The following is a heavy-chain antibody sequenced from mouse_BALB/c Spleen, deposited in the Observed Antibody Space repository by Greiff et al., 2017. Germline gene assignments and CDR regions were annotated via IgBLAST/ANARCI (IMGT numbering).Heavy chain of an antibody. CDR2: ISYDGSN. J-gene: IGHJ3*01. D-gene: IGHD2-4*01. CDR3: APIYYDYGWFAY. V-gene: IGHV3-6*02. CDR1: GYSITSGYY. Sequence: EVQLQESGPGLVKPSQSLSLTCSVTGYSITSGYYWNWIRQFPGNKLEWMGYISYDGSNNYNPSLKNRISITRDTSKNQFFLKLNSVTTEDTATYYCAPIYYDYGWFAYWGQGTLVTVSA.